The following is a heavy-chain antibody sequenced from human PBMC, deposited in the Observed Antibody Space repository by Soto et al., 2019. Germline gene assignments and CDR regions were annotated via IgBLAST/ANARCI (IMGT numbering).Heavy chain of an antibody. CDR1: GFTFSSYA. CDR2: ISGSGGST. D-gene: IGHD3-22*01. V-gene: IGHV3-23*01. J-gene: IGHJ4*02. Sequence: GGSLRLSCAASGFTFSSYAMSWVRQAPGKGLEWVSAISGSGGSTYYADSVKGRFTISRDNSKNTLYLQMNSLRAEDTAVYYCAGDPSHDSSVAGDYWGQGTLVTVSS. CDR3: AGDPSHDSSVAGDY.